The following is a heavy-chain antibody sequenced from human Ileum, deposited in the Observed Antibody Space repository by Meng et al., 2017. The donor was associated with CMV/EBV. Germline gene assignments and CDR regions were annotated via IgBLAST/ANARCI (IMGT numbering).Heavy chain of an antibody. J-gene: IGHJ4*02. Sequence: QITLKESGPTLVKPTQTLTLTCTFSGFSLTTDGVAVGWIRQPPGKALEWLALIYWNDVEHYSPSLKSRLTITKDTSKDHVVLTMANMDPVDTGTYYCIYGVAIFWGQGTLVTVSS. CDR3: IYGVAIF. D-gene: IGHD2-15*01. V-gene: IGHV2-5*04. CDR2: IYWNDVE. CDR1: GFSLTTDGVA.